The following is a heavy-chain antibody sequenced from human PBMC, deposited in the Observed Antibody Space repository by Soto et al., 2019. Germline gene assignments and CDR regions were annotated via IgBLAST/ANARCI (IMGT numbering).Heavy chain of an antibody. Sequence: EVQLVESGGGLQQPGGSLRLSCAASGFTFSSYAMSWVRRTPGEGLEWVSATNGDGSKTYVAESVKGRFTISRDNSMNTLFLEMHSLRAVDTAVYHCVRGRVGTGDFDIWGQGTLVTVSS. D-gene: IGHD1-1*01. CDR1: GFTFSSYA. CDR3: VRGRVGTGDFDI. CDR2: TNGDGSKT. J-gene: IGHJ3*02. V-gene: IGHV3-23*04.